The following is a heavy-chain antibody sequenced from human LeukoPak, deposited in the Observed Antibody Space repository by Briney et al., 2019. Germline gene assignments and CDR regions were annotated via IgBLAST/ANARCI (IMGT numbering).Heavy chain of an antibody. CDR3: AKDGNTMVRGVIGYYYYYMDV. Sequence: SGGSLRLSCAASGFTFSDYYMSWIRQAPGKGLEWVAFIRYDGSNKYYADSVKGRFTISRDNSKNTLYLQMNSLRAEDTAVYYCAKDGNTMVRGVIGYYYYYMDVWGKGTTVTISS. CDR2: IRYDGSNK. V-gene: IGHV3-30*02. CDR1: GFTFSDYY. D-gene: IGHD3-10*01. J-gene: IGHJ6*03.